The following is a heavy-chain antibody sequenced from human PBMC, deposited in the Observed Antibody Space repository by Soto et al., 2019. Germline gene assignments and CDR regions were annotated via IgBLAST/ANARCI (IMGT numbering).Heavy chain of an antibody. CDR3: ARVTFGELYGYFDY. J-gene: IGHJ4*02. V-gene: IGHV3-30-3*01. Sequence: GRSLRLYCAASVFTFSSYAMHWVRQAPGKGLEWVAVISYDGSNKYYADSVKGRFTISRDNSKNTLYLQMNSLRAEDTAVYYCARVTFGELYGYFDYWGQGTLVTVSS. D-gene: IGHD3-10*01. CDR1: VFTFSSYA. CDR2: ISYDGSNK.